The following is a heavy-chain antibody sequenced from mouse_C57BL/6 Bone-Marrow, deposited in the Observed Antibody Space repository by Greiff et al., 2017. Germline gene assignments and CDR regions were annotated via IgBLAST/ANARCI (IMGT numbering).Heavy chain of an antibody. CDR2: IHPSDSDT. CDR3: AMEGNTYAMDY. V-gene: IGHV1-74*01. CDR1: GYTFTSYW. D-gene: IGHD2-1*01. Sequence: QVQLQQPGAELVKPGASVKLSCKASGYTFTSYWMHWVKQRPGQGLEWIGRIHPSDSDTNYNQKFKGKATLTVDKSSSTAYMQLSRLTSEDSAVYYCAMEGNTYAMDYWGQGTSVTVSS. J-gene: IGHJ4*01.